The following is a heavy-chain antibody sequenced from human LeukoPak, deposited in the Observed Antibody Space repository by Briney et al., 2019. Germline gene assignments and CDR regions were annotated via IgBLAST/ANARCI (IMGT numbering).Heavy chain of an antibody. V-gene: IGHV3-30*03. D-gene: IGHD3-10*01. J-gene: IGHJ4*02. Sequence: GGSLRLSCAASGFTFSSYGMHWVRQAPGKGLEWVAVTSYDGSNKYYADSVKGRFTISRDNSKNTLYLQMNTLRDEDTAVYYCARDLRFGELLWTYFDYWGQGTLVTVSS. CDR2: TSYDGSNK. CDR3: ARDLRFGELLWTYFDY. CDR1: GFTFSSYG.